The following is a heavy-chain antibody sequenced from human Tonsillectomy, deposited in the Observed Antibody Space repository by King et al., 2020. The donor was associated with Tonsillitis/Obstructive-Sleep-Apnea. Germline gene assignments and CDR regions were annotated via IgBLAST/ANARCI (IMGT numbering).Heavy chain of an antibody. J-gene: IGHJ5*02. CDR2: ISYDGTNK. CDR3: ARDLGLVRGGFDP. CDR1: GFPFSTYA. D-gene: IGHD3-10*01. Sequence: HVQLVESGGGVVQPGRSLRLSCAASGFPFSTYAMHWVRQAPGKGLEWVAVISYDGTNKYYADSVKGRFTISRDNSRDTLYLQMNSLRAEDTAVYYCARDLGLVRGGFDPWGQGTLVTVSS. V-gene: IGHV3-30*04.